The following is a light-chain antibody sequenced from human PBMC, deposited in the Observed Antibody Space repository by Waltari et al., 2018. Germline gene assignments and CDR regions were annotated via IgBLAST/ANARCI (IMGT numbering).Light chain of an antibody. V-gene: IGKV2-30*01. J-gene: IGKJ1*01. Sequence: DVVMTQSPLSLPVTLGQPASISCRSSQSLVSSDGNTYFNWFHQRPGQSPRRLIYKVSIRYSGVPDRFSGSGSGTDFTLRISRVEAEDVGVYYCMQGIHRPWTFGQGTKVEI. CDR2: KVS. CDR3: MQGIHRPWT. CDR1: QSLVSSDGNTY.